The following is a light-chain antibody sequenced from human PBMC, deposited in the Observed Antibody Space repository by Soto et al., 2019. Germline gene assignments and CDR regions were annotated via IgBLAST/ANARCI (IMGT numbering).Light chain of an antibody. J-gene: IGKJ2*01. CDR2: NAS. CDR3: QQSYSSPYT. V-gene: IGKV1-39*01. CDR1: QSISSY. Sequence: DLQMTQSPSSLSASVGDRVTITCRASQSISSYLNWYQQKPEKAPHLLIFNASSLQSEVPPGFRVRGSGTDFTLTSSSLQPEDFAAYYCQQSYSSPYTFGQGTKLEIK.